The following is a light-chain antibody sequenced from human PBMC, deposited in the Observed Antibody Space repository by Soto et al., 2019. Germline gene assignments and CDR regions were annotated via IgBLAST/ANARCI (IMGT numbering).Light chain of an antibody. CDR1: QSVTYRY. Sequence: ETVLTQSPGTLALSPGERVTLSCRASQSVTYRYLAWYQQKPGQAPRLLIYAASTRATGIPDRFSGSGSGTDFTFTISRLEPGDFAVYYCQQYGNSPWTFGQGTKVDIK. V-gene: IGKV3-20*01. CDR2: AAS. J-gene: IGKJ1*01. CDR3: QQYGNSPWT.